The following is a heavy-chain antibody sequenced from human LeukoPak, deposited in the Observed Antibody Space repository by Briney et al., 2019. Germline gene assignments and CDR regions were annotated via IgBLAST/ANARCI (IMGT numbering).Heavy chain of an antibody. CDR1: GFTFDDYA. CDR2: ISWNSGSI. D-gene: IGHD2-2*01. Sequence: GRSLRLSCAASGFTFDDYAMHWVRQAPGKGLEWVSGISWNSGSIGYADSVKGRFTISRDNAKNSLYLQMNSLRAEDMALYYGAKARYCSSTSCYWDYWGQGTLVTVSS. J-gene: IGHJ4*02. V-gene: IGHV3-9*03. CDR3: AKARYCSSTSCYWDY.